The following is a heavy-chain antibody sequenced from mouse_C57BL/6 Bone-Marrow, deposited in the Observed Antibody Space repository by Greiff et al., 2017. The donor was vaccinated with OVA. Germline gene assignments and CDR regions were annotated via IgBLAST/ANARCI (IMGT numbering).Heavy chain of an antibody. CDR3: TWGQLGRKTY. D-gene: IGHD4-1*02. CDR1: GFNIKDDY. J-gene: IGHJ3*01. Sequence: VQLQQSGAELVRPGASVKLSCTASGFNIKDDYMPWVKQRPEQGLEWIGWIDPENGDTEYASKFQGKATITADTSSNTAYLQLSSLTSEDTAVYYCTWGQLGRKTYWGQGTLVTVSA. V-gene: IGHV14-4*01. CDR2: IDPENGDT.